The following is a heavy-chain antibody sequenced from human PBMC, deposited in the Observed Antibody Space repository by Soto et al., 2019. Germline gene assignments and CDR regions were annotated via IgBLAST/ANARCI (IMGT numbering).Heavy chain of an antibody. D-gene: IGHD6-13*01. V-gene: IGHV3-53*01. J-gene: IGHJ4*02. Sequence: EVQLVESGGGLIQPGGSLRLSCAASGFTVSTNYMSWVRQAPGKGLEWVSVIYSGGSTYYADSVKGRFTISRDNSKKTLYLQMNSLRAEDTAVYYWARASIAAAGYYFDYWGQGTLVTGSS. CDR3: ARASIAAAGYYFDY. CDR2: IYSGGST. CDR1: GFTVSTNY.